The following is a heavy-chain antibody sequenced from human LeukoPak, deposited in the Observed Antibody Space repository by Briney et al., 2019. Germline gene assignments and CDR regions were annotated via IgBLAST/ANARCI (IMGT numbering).Heavy chain of an antibody. CDR3: ARDGIVVDGYFDY. CDR1: GFTFSSYA. V-gene: IGHV3-30-3*01. CDR2: ISYDGSNK. D-gene: IGHD3-22*01. Sequence: PGRSLRLSCAASGFTFSSYAMHWVRQAPGKGLEWVSVISYDGSNKYYADSVKGRFTISRDNSKNTLYLQMNSLRAEDTAVYYCARDGIVVDGYFDYWGQGTLVTVSS. J-gene: IGHJ4*02.